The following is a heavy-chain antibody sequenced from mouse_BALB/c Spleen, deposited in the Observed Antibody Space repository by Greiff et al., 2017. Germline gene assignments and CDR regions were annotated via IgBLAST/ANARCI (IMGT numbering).Heavy chain of an antibody. CDR3: ARWDYYGSSYDWYFDV. D-gene: IGHD1-1*01. Sequence: EVKVEESGGGLVQPGGSLKLSCAASGFTFSSYTMSWVRQTPEKRLEWVAYISNGGGSTYYPDTVKGRFTISRDNAKNTLYLQMSSLKSEDTAMYYCARWDYYGSSYDWYFDVWGAGTTVTVSS. V-gene: IGHV5-12-2*01. CDR2: ISNGGGST. J-gene: IGHJ1*01. CDR1: GFTFSSYT.